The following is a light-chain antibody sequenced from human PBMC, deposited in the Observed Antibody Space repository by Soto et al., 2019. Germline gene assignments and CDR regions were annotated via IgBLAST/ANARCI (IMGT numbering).Light chain of an antibody. CDR1: FSNIGAGYD. CDR3: QSYDSSLIVV. J-gene: IGLJ2*01. Sequence: QPVLTQPPSVSGAPGQRVTISCTGSFSNIGAGYDVHWYQQLPGTAPKLLIYGNNNRPSGVPDRFSGSKSGTLASLAITGLQAEDEADYYCQSYDSSLIVVFGGGTKLTVL. CDR2: GNN. V-gene: IGLV1-40*01.